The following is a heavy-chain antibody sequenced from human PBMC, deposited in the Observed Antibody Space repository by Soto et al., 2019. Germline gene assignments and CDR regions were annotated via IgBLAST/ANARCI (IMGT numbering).Heavy chain of an antibody. CDR2: IIPILGIA. CDR1: GGTFSSYT. V-gene: IGHV1-69*02. Sequence: QVQLVQSGAEVQKPGSSVKVSCKASGGTFSSYTISWVRQAPGQGREWMGRIIPILGIANYAQKFQGRVTITADKSTSTAYMELSSLRSEDTAVYYCASPYRAGLDPWGQGTLVTVSS. D-gene: IGHD2-21*01. CDR3: ASPYRAGLDP. J-gene: IGHJ5*02.